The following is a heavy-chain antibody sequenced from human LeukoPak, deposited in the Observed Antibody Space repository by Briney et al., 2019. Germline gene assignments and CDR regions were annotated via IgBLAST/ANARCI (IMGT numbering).Heavy chain of an antibody. V-gene: IGHV3-30*02. CDR2: IPYDGSIK. D-gene: IGHD3-3*01. Sequence: GGSLRLSCAASGFTFSTYGMHWVRQAPGKGLHWVAFIPYDGSIKFYADSVKGRFTISRDNAKNSLYLQMNSLRAEDTAVYYCARDLYDFWSGYSPNRYWGQGTLVTVSS. J-gene: IGHJ4*02. CDR1: GFTFSTYG. CDR3: ARDLYDFWSGYSPNRY.